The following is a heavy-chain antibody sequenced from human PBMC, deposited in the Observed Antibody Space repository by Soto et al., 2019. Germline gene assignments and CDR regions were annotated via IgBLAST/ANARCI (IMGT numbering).Heavy chain of an antibody. D-gene: IGHD6-13*01. CDR3: AKDQVRDSSSWYGGGY. CDR2: ISGSGGST. V-gene: IGHV3-23*01. CDR1: GFTFSSYA. Sequence: GGSLRLSCAASGFTFSSYAMSWVRQAPGKGLEWVSAISGSGGSTYYADSVKGRFTISRDNSKNTLYLQMNSLRAEDTAVYYWAKDQVRDSSSWYGGGYWGQGTLVTVSS. J-gene: IGHJ4*02.